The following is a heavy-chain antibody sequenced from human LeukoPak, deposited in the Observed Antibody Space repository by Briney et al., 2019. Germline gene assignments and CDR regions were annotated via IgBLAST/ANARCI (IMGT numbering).Heavy chain of an antibody. D-gene: IGHD2-2*01. CDR2: IYSGGST. CDR3: TRGYCSSTSCPRVDY. Sequence: PGGSLRLSCAASGFTFSSYGMHWVRQAPGKGLEWVSVIYSGGSTYYADSVKGRFTISRDNSKNTLYLQMNSLKTEDTAVYYCTRGYCSSTSCPRVDYWGQGTLVTVSS. J-gene: IGHJ4*02. V-gene: IGHV3-53*01. CDR1: GFTFSSYG.